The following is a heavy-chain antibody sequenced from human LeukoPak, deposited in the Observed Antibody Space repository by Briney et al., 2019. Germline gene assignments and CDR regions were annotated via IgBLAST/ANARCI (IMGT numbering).Heavy chain of an antibody. D-gene: IGHD2-21*01. Sequence: GGSLRLSCAASGFTVSTNYMSWVRQAPGKGLEWVSVIYSGESTYYADSVKGRFTISRDNAKNSLFLQMNSLRAEDTAVYYCARAEVKDYWGQGTLVSVSS. CDR1: GFTVSTNY. CDR3: ARAEVKDY. V-gene: IGHV3-66*01. CDR2: IYSGEST. J-gene: IGHJ4*02.